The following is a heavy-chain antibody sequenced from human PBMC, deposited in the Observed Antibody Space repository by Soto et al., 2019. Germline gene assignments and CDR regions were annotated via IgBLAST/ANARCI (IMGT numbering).Heavy chain of an antibody. CDR3: AKALGYCSSTSCYPHYYYYGMDV. CDR2: ISGSGGST. D-gene: IGHD2-2*01. CDR1: GFTFSSYA. J-gene: IGHJ6*02. Sequence: SLRLSCAASGFTFSSYAMSWVRQAPGKGLEWVSAISGSGGSTYYADSVKGRFTISRDNSKNTLYLQMNSLRAEDTAVYYCAKALGYCSSTSCYPHYYYYGMDVWGQGTTVTVSS. V-gene: IGHV3-23*01.